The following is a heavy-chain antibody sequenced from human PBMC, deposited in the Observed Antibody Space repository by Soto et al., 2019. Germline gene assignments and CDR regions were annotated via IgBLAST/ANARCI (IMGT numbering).Heavy chain of an antibody. J-gene: IGHJ6*02. CDR2: ISYDGSNK. CDR1: GFTFSSYG. V-gene: IGHV3-30*18. CDR3: AKGGLRSLEWLLPDYYYYGMDV. D-gene: IGHD3-3*01. Sequence: QVQLVESGGGVVQPGRSLRLSCAASGFTFSSYGMHWVCQAPGKGLEWVAVISYDGSNKYYADSVKGRFTISRDNSKNMLYLQMNSPRADDTAVYYCAKGGLRSLEWLLPDYYYYGMDVRGQGTTVTVSS.